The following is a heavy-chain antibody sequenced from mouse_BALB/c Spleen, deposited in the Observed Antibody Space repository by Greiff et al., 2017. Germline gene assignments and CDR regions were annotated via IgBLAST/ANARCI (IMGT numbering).Heavy chain of an antibody. CDR2: ISYDGSN. CDR3: ARQYYGYDGGVDY. V-gene: IGHV3-6*02. CDR1: GYSITSGYY. J-gene: IGHJ2*01. Sequence: EVQLVESGPGLVKPSQSLSLTCSVTGYSITSGYYWNWIRQFPGNKLEWMGYISYDGSNNYNPSLKNRISITRDTSKNQFFLKLNSVTTEDTATYYCARQYYGYDGGVDYWGQGTTLTVSS. D-gene: IGHD2-2*01.